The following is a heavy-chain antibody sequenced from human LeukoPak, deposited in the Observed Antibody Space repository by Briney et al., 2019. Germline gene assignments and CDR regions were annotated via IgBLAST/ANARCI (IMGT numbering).Heavy chain of an antibody. D-gene: IGHD3-10*01. CDR1: GGSFSGYY. J-gene: IGHJ4*02. CDR3: ARGPPPMVRGVTNDY. CDR2: INHSGST. V-gene: IGHV4-34*01. Sequence: SETLSLTCAVYGGSFSGYYWSWIRQPPGKGLEWIGEINHSGSTNYNPSLKSRVTISVDTSKNQFSLKLSSVTAADTAVYYCARGPPPMVRGVTNDYWGQGTLVTVSS.